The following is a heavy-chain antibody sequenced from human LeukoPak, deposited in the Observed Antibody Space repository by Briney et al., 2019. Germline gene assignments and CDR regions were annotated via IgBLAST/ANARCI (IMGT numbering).Heavy chain of an antibody. Sequence: GGSLRLSCAASGFTFSSYAMSWVRQAPGKGLEWVSVISDSGGRTYYADSVKGRFTVSRDNSKNTLHLQMNSLRDDDTAVYYCAKGNLQSRHSTGFDHWGQGTLVTVSS. J-gene: IGHJ4*02. CDR3: AKGNLQSRHSTGFDH. D-gene: IGHD6-25*01. CDR1: GFTFSSYA. V-gene: IGHV3-23*01. CDR2: ISDSGGRT.